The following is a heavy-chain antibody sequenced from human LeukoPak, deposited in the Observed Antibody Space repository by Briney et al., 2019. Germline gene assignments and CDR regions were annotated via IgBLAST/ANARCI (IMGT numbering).Heavy chain of an antibody. CDR1: GYTFTSYY. D-gene: IGHD3-22*01. Sequence: GASVKVSCKASGYTFTSYYMHWVRQAPGQGLEWMGIINPSGGSTSYAQKFQGRVTMTRDTSTSTVYMELSSLRSEDTAVYYCARDPYYYDSSGHYYYYYYGMDVWGQGTTVTVSS. J-gene: IGHJ6*02. V-gene: IGHV1-46*01. CDR2: INPSGGST. CDR3: ARDPYYYDSSGHYYYYYYGMDV.